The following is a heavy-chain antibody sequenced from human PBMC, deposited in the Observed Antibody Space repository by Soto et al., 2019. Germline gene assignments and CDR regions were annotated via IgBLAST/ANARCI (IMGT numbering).Heavy chain of an antibody. CDR2: ISGSGGST. CDR3: AGPQSSGWPLQH. D-gene: IGHD6-19*01. Sequence: PGGSLRLSCAASGFTFSGYAMSWVRQAPGKGLEWVSAISGSGGSTYYADSVKGRFTISRDNSKNTLYLQMNSLRAEDTAVYYCAGPQSSGWPLQHWGQGTLVTVSS. CDR1: GFTFSGYA. V-gene: IGHV3-23*01. J-gene: IGHJ1*01.